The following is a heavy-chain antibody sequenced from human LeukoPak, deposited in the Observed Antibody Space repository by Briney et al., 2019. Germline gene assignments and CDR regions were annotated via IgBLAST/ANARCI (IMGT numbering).Heavy chain of an antibody. CDR3: ARDHHYYDSSGYYPILDY. V-gene: IGHV3-7*01. D-gene: IGHD3-22*01. CDR1: GFTFSSYW. CDR2: VKQDGSEK. Sequence: GGSLRLSCAASGFTFSSYWMSWVRQAPGKGLEWVANVKQDGSEKYYVDSVKGRFTISRDNAKNSLYLQMNSLRAEDTAVYYCARDHHYYDSSGYYPILDYWGQGTLVTVSS. J-gene: IGHJ4*02.